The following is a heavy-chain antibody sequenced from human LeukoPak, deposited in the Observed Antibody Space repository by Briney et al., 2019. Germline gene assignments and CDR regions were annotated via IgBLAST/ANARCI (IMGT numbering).Heavy chain of an antibody. V-gene: IGHV3-30*18. CDR3: AKAGFDGADV. CDR2: ISYDGSNK. Sequence: GGSLRLSCAASGFTFSSYGMHWVRQAPGKGLEWMAVISYDGSNKYYADSVKGRFTISRDNSKNTLYLQMSSLRAEDTAVYYCAKAGFDGADVWGQGTTVTVSS. D-gene: IGHD3-9*01. J-gene: IGHJ6*02. CDR1: GFTFSSYG.